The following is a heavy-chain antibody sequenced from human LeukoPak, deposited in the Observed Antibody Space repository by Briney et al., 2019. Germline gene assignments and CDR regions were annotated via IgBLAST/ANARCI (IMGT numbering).Heavy chain of an antibody. CDR1: GFTFSSYS. V-gene: IGHV3-21*01. Sequence: GGSLRLSCAASGFTFSSYSMNWVRPAPGKGLAWVSSISSSSSYIYYADSVKGRFTISRDNAKNSLYLQMNSRRAEDTAVYYCASTVGSYSVEPFVGYWGQGTLVTVSS. CDR2: ISSSSSYI. J-gene: IGHJ4*02. D-gene: IGHD1-26*01. CDR3: ASTVGSYSVEPFVGY.